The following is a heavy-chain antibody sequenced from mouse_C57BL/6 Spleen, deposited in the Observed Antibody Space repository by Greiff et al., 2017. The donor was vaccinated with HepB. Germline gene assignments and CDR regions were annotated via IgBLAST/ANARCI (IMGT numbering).Heavy chain of an antibody. CDR2: INSDGGST. CDR1: EYAFPSHD. V-gene: IGHV5-2*01. D-gene: IGHD2-5*01. J-gene: IGHJ4*01. CDR3: AKHGSNSDAMGY. Sequence: EVQLVESGGGLVQPGESLKLSCESNEYAFPSHDMSWVRKTPEKSLELVAAINSDGGSTYYPDTMERKFIISRDNTKKTLYLQLSSLRSEDTALYYGAKHGSNSDAMGYWGQGTTVTVSS.